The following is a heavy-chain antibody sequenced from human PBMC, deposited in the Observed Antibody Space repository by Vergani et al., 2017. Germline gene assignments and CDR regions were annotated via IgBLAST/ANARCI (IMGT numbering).Heavy chain of an antibody. D-gene: IGHD4-11*01. J-gene: IGHJ6*03. CDR3: ARVNTETNCHLYYYYYMDV. Sequence: QVQLQQWGGGLLKPSETLSLTCVVNGGSFTSYHWTWIRQSPGEGLEWVGDIDHTGRPDYNPSLKSRLTMSVDKSRNQFSLTLNSVTATDTAIYFCARVNTETNCHLYYYYYMDVWGQGTAGT. V-gene: IGHV4-34*01. CDR2: IDHTGRP. CDR1: GGSFTSYH.